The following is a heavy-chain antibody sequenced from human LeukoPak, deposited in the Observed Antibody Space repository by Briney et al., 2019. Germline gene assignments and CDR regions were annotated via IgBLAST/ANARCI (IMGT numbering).Heavy chain of an antibody. V-gene: IGHV3-74*01. J-gene: IGHJ4*02. CDR1: GFTLNKYW. D-gene: IGHD2-2*01. CDR2: INIDGSSI. CDR3: TRIPADRTFFDF. Sequence: PGGSLRLSCAASGFTLNKYWMHWVRQAPGKGLVWVSRINIDGSSISYADSVRGRFTISRDNAKNTLYLQMNNLRAEDTAVYYCTRIPADRTFFDFWGQGTLVTVSS.